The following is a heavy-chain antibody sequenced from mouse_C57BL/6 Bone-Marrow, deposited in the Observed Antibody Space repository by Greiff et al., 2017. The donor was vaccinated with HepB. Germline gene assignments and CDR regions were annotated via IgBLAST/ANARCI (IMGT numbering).Heavy chain of an antibody. CDR1: GYAFSTYW. V-gene: IGHV1-80*01. CDR2: IYPGDGDT. CDR3: AREDYYGSNWYFDV. J-gene: IGHJ1*03. Sequence: VKLQESGAELVKPGASAKISCKASGYAFSTYWMNWVKQRPGKGLEWIGQIYPGDGDTNYNGKFKGKATLTADKSSSTAYMQLSSLTSEDSAVYFCAREDYYGSNWYFDVWGTGTTVTVSS. D-gene: IGHD1-1*01.